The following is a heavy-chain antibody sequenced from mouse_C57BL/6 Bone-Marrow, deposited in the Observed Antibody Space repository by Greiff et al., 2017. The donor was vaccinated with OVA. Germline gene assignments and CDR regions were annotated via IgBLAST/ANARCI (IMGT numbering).Heavy chain of an antibody. J-gene: IGHJ3*01. CDR2: IYPRSGNT. Sequence: QVQLKQSGAELARPGASVKLSCKASGYTFTSYGISWVKQRTGQGLEWIGEIYPRSGNTYYNEKFKGKATLTADKSSSTAYMELRSLTSEDSAVYFCARPGYNAYWGQGTLVTVSA. CDR1: GYTFTSYG. V-gene: IGHV1-81*01. D-gene: IGHD3-1*01. CDR3: ARPGYNAY.